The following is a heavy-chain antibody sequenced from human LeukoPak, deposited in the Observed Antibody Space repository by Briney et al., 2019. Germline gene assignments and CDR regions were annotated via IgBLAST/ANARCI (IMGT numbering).Heavy chain of an antibody. CDR1: GFTFSSYN. V-gene: IGHV3-48*04. CDR2: ISISTSSI. CDR3: ARTSLAVREALDY. Sequence: GGSLRLSCAASGFTFSSYNMNWVRQAPGKGLEWVSYISISTSSIYYADSVKGRFTISRDNAENSLYLQMNSLRAEDTAVYYCARTSLAVREALDYWGQGTLVTVSS. J-gene: IGHJ4*02. D-gene: IGHD3-10*01.